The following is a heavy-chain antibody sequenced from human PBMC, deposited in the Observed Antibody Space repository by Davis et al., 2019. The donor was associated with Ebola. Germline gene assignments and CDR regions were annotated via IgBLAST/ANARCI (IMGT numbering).Heavy chain of an antibody. D-gene: IGHD1-26*01. CDR1: GFTFSSYA. Sequence: GESLKISCAASGFTFSSYAMHWVRQAPGKGLEWVAVISSDGDKKYYAYSVQARFTISRDTSKNTLYLQMNSLKTDDTAVYYCSTWRYSGSYRADYWGQGTLVTVSS. CDR2: ISSDGDKK. V-gene: IGHV3-30-3*01. J-gene: IGHJ4*02. CDR3: STWRYSGSYRADY.